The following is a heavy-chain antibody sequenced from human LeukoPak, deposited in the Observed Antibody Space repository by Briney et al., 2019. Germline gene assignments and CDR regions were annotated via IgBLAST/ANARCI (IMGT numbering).Heavy chain of an antibody. D-gene: IGHD5-12*01. J-gene: IGHJ6*02. CDR3: AGSDIVTPDSYGMDV. CDR2: INGGNGNT. CDR1: GYTFTTYA. Sequence: ASVKVSCKASGYTFTTYAMNWVRQAPGQRLEWMGWINGGNGNTRYSQKFQGRVTITRDTSASTAYMELSSLRSEDTAVYYRAGSDIVTPDSYGMDVWGQGTTVTVSS. V-gene: IGHV1-3*01.